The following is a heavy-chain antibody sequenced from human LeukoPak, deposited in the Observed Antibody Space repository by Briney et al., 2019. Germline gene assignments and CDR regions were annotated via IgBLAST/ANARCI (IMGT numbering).Heavy chain of an antibody. J-gene: IGHJ4*02. CDR3: ARTYYDFWSGYYTGVDY. CDR1: GDSVYSNSAA. CDR2: TYYRSKWYN. V-gene: IGHV6-1*01. Sequence: SQTLSLTCAISGDSVYSNSAAWNWIRQSPSRGLEWLGRTYYRSKWYNDYAVSVKSRITINPDTSKNQFSLQLNSVTPEDTAVYYCARTYYDFWSGYYTGVDYWGQGTLVTVSS. D-gene: IGHD3-3*01.